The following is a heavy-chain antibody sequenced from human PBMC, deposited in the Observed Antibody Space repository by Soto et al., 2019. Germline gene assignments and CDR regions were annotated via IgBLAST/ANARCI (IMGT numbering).Heavy chain of an antibody. J-gene: IGHJ3*02. V-gene: IGHV3-48*02. CDR1: GFTFSSYS. CDR3: ARESVVVAATYAFDI. Sequence: PGGSLRLSCAASGFTFSSYSMNWVRQAPGKGLEWVSYISSSSSTIYYADSVKGRFTISRDNAKNSLYLQMNSLRDEDTAVYCCARESVVVAATYAFDIWGQGTMVTVSS. D-gene: IGHD2-15*01. CDR2: ISSSSSTI.